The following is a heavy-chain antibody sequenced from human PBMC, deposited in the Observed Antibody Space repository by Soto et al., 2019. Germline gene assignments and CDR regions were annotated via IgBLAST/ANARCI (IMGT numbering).Heavy chain of an antibody. CDR2: IYYSGST. V-gene: IGHV4-39*01. Sequence: QLQLQESGPGLVKPSETLSLTCTVPGGSISSSSYYWGWIRQPPGKGLEWIGSIYYSGSTYYNPSLKSRVTISADTSKNQVYLKLSSVTAADTAVYYCARRQWLVDYYGMDVWGQGTTVTVSS. D-gene: IGHD6-19*01. J-gene: IGHJ6*02. CDR1: GGSISSSSYY. CDR3: ARRQWLVDYYGMDV.